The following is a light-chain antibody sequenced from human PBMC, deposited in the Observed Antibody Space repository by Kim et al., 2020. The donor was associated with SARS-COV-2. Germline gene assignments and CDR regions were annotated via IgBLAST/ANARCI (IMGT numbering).Light chain of an antibody. J-gene: IGKJ3*01. CDR2: DAS. CDR3: QQYSTSYIA. Sequence: IQMTQSPSTLSASVGDTVSITCQASQSIEYWLALYQQQPGKAPKLLIFDASTLESGVPSRFSGSGSGTEFTLTISSLQPDDFATYYCQQYSTSYIAFGPGAKVDIK. CDR1: QSIEYW. V-gene: IGKV1-5*01.